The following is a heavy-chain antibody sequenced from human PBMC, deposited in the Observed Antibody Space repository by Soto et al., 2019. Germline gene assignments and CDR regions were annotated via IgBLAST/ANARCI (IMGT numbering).Heavy chain of an antibody. D-gene: IGHD6-13*01. V-gene: IGHV3-30-3*01. J-gene: IGHJ4*02. CDR2: VSFDGSNK. Sequence: QVQLVESGGGVVQPGRSLRLSCAASGFTFSTHAMHWVRQAPGKGLECVAIVSFDGSNKYYADSVKGRFTISRDNSKNTLYLQMGRLTTEDTAGYYCARDQTGITTAGGGRIDHWGQGTLVTVSS. CDR1: GFTFSTHA. CDR3: ARDQTGITTAGGGRIDH.